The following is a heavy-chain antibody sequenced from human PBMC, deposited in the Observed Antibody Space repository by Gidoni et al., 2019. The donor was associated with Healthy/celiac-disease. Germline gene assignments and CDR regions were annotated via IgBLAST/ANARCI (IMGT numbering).Heavy chain of an antibody. CDR2: IYYSGST. J-gene: IGHJ4*02. CDR1: GGSISSSSYY. Sequence: QLQLQESGPGLVKPSETLSLTCTVSGGSISSSSYYWGWIRPHPGRGLEWSGGIYYSGSTYYNPSIKSRVTISVETSKNQFSLKLSSVAAADTAVYYCASSGYKAGFDYWGQGTLVTVSS. V-gene: IGHV4-39*01. CDR3: ASSGYKAGFDY. D-gene: IGHD3-22*01.